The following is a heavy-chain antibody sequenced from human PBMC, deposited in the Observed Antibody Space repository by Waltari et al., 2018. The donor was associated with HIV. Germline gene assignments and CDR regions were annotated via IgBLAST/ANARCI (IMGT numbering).Heavy chain of an antibody. J-gene: IGHJ3*02. D-gene: IGHD2-15*01. CDR3: ASSGVYAHDAFKI. Sequence: EVQLVESGGGLVQPGGYLRLSCAASGFTFHTYWMHWLRQVPGKGLVGVSRMNSDGTTRSYADSVKGRFTISRDNAKNTLYVEMNSLRADDTAVYYCASSGVYAHDAFKIWGQGTKVIVSS. V-gene: IGHV3-74*01. CDR2: MNSDGTTR. CDR1: GFTFHTYW.